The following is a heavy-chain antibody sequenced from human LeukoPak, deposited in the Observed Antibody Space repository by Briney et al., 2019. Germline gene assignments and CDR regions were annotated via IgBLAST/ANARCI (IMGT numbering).Heavy chain of an antibody. CDR3: ARVGRRSGSYDAFDI. Sequence: PGGSLRLSCAASGFTFSDHYMDWVRQAPGKGLEWVGRTRNKANSYTTEYAAPVKGRFTISRDDSKNSLYLQMNSLKTEDTAVYYCARVGRRSGSYDAFDIWGQGTMVTVSS. CDR1: GFTFSDHY. CDR2: TRNKANSYTT. D-gene: IGHD3-10*01. J-gene: IGHJ3*02. V-gene: IGHV3-72*01.